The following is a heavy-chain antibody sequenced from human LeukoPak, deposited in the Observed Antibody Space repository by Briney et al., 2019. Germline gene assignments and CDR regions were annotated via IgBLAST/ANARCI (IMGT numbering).Heavy chain of an antibody. D-gene: IGHD6-6*01. CDR2: IKQDGSEK. Sequence: PRGSLRLSCAASGFTFSSYWMSWVRQAPGKGLEWVANIKQDGSEKYYVDSVKGRFTISRDNAKNSLYLQMNSLRAGDTAVYYCARGPSIAAEKGPYYYGMDVWGQGTTVTVSS. V-gene: IGHV3-7*05. J-gene: IGHJ6*02. CDR3: ARGPSIAAEKGPYYYGMDV. CDR1: GFTFSSYW.